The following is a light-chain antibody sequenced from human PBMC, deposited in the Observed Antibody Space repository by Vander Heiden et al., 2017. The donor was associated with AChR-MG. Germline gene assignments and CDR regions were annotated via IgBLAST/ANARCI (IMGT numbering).Light chain of an antibody. V-gene: IGLV2-23*01. CDR1: SSDVGSYNL. Sequence: QSALTQPASVSGSPGQSITISCTGTSSDVGSYNLVSWYQQHPGKAPKLIIYEGSKRPSGVSNRFSGSKSGNTASLTISGLQAEDDAYYYCCSYAGSSYVFGTGTKVTVL. J-gene: IGLJ1*01. CDR3: CSYAGSSYV. CDR2: EGS.